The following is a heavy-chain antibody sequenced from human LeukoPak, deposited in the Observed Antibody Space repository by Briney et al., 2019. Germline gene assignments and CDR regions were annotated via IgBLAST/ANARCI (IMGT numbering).Heavy chain of an antibody. D-gene: IGHD6-19*01. CDR2: ISYDGSNK. CDR1: GFTFSSYG. CDR3: AKDLVYSSGWYFDY. J-gene: IGHJ4*02. V-gene: IGHV3-30*18. Sequence: PGRSLRLSCAAPGFTFSSYGMHWVRQAPGKGLEWAAVISYDGSNKYYADSVKGRFTISRDNSKNTLYLQMNSLRAEDTAVYYCAKDLVYSSGWYFDYWGQGTLVTVSS.